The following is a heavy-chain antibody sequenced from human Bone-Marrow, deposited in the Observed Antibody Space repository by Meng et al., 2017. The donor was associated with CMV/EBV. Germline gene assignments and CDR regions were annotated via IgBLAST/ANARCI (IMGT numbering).Heavy chain of an antibody. CDR1: GFTFSGSS. D-gene: IGHD4-17*01. CDR3: AKTLVSTTEGY. J-gene: IGHJ4*02. Sequence: GGSLRPSCAPSGFTFSGSSMHWVRQASGKGLEWVGRIRTKGNNYATAYAASVKGRFTISRDDSKDTVYLQMNSLKTEDTAVYYCAKTLVSTTEGYWGQGTLVTVSS. V-gene: IGHV3-73*01. CDR2: IRTKGNNYAT.